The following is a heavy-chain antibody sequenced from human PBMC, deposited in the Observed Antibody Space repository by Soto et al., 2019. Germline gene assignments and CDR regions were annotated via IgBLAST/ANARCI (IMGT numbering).Heavy chain of an antibody. CDR3: ARDYDNGIAAAGLDY. CDR1: GYTFTSYA. V-gene: IGHV1-3*01. J-gene: IGHJ4*02. Sequence: QVQLVQSGAEVKKPGASVKVSCKASGYTFTSYAMHWVRQAPGQRLEWMGWINAGNGNTKYSQKFQGRVTITRDTSGSTAYMELSSLRSEDTAVYYCARDYDNGIAAAGLDYWGQGTLVTVSS. CDR2: INAGNGNT. D-gene: IGHD6-13*01.